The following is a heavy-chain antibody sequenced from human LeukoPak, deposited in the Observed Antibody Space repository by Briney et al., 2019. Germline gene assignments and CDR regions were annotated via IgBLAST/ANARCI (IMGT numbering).Heavy chain of an antibody. CDR2: ISGNGGST. Sequence: GGSLRLSCAASGFTFHSYAMTWVRQAPGKGLEWVSSISGNGGSTYYADSVKGRFTISRDNSKNTLFLQMNSLRAEDAAVYSCAKVVGPFDYWGQGTLVTVSS. D-gene: IGHD1-26*01. V-gene: IGHV3-23*01. CDR3: AKVVGPFDY. CDR1: GFTFHSYA. J-gene: IGHJ4*02.